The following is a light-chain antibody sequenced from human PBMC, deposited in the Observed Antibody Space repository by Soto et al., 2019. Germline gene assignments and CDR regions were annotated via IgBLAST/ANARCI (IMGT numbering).Light chain of an antibody. CDR2: WAS. CDR3: QQYFSTPLT. J-gene: IGKJ3*01. Sequence: DFVLTQSPDSLAVSLGERATINCKSIQNVLYTSNNKNYLAWYQQKPGQPPKLLIYWASPRNSGVPERFSGRGSGTDFSLTISSLQDEDVAVYYCQQYFSTPLTFGPGTKVDI. V-gene: IGKV4-1*01. CDR1: QNVLYTSNNKNY.